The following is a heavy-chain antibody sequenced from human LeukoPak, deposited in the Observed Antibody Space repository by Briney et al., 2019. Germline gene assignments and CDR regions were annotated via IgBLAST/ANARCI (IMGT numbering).Heavy chain of an antibody. CDR1: GFTFSDYY. J-gene: IGHJ6*02. Sequence: SGGSLRLSCAASGFTFSDYYMSWIRQAPGKGLEWVSYISSSGSTIYYADSVKGRFTISRDNAKNSLYLQMNSVRAEDTAVYYCARDPHYYYYGLDVWGQGTTVTVSS. V-gene: IGHV3-11*01. CDR3: ARDPHYYYYGLDV. CDR2: ISSSGSTI.